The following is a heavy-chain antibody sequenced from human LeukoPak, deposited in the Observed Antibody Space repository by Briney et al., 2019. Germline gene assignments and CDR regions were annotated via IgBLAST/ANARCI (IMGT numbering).Heavy chain of an antibody. CDR3: ARGNKATYYDFWSGPDY. J-gene: IGHJ4*02. V-gene: IGHV1-46*03. CDR1: GYTFTSYY. Sequence: ASVKVSCKASGYTFTSYYMHWVRQAPGQGLEWMGIINPSGGSTSYAQKFQGRVTMTRDTSTSTVYMELSSLRSEDTAVYYCARGNKATYYDFWSGPDYWGQGTLVTVSS. D-gene: IGHD3-3*01. CDR2: INPSGGST.